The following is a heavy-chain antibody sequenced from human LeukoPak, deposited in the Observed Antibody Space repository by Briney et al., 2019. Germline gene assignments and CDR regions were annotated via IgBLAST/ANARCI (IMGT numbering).Heavy chain of an antibody. CDR2: THTSGST. D-gene: IGHD6-19*01. J-gene: IGHJ4*02. CDR3: ARAAAYSSGWGL. V-gene: IGHV4-4*07. CDR1: GGSLSNYY. Sequence: SDTLSLTCTVSGGSLSNYYWTWIRQPAGKGLEWIGGTHTSGSTNYNPSLKSRVTMSVDTSKNQSSLKLSSVTAADTAVYYCARAAAYSSGWGLWGEGTLVTVSS.